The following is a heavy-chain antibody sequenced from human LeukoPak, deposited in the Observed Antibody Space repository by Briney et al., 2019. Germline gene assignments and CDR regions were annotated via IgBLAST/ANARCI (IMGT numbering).Heavy chain of an antibody. D-gene: IGHD2-2*01. V-gene: IGHV4-34*01. CDR1: GGSFSGYY. Sequence: PSETLSLTCAVYGGSFSGYYWSWIRQPPGKGLEWIGEINHSGSTNYNPSLKSRVTISVDTSKNQFSLKLSSVTAADTAVYYCARLGGYCSSTSCYAYRVDPWGQGTLVTVSS. J-gene: IGHJ5*02. CDR3: ARLGGYCSSTSCYAYRVDP. CDR2: INHSGST.